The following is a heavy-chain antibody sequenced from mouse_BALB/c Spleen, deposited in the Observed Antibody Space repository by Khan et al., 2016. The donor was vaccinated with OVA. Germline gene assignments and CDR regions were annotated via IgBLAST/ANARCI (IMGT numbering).Heavy chain of an antibody. Sequence: QVQLKQSGPGLVAPSQSLSITCTVSGFSLSRYNIHWVRQPPGKGLEWLGMIWGGGGTDYNSTLKSRLSLSKDNSKSQVFLKMNSLQTDDTAMYYCARAYYRYDDYYAMDYGGQGTSVTVSS. J-gene: IGHJ4*01. V-gene: IGHV2-6-4*01. CDR2: IWGGGGT. CDR1: GFSLSRYN. D-gene: IGHD2-14*01. CDR3: ARAYYRYDDYYAMDY.